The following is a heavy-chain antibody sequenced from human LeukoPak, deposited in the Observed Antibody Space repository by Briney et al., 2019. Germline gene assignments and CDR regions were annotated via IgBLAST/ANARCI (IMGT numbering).Heavy chain of an antibody. CDR2: ISWDGGST. D-gene: IGHD3-16*01. CDR1: GFTFDDYA. J-gene: IGHJ4*02. CDR3: AATYYDYVWGSLDY. V-gene: IGHV3-43D*04. Sequence: GGSLRLSCAASGFTFDDYAMHWVRQAPGKGLEWASLISWDGGSTYYADSVKGRFTISRDNSKNSLYLQMNSLRAEDTALYYCAATYYDYVWGSLDYWGQGTLVTVSS.